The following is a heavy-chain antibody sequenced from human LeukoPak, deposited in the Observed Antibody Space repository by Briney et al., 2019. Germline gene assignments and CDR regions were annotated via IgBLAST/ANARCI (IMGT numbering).Heavy chain of an antibody. D-gene: IGHD5-24*01. V-gene: IGHV4-39*07. J-gene: IGHJ6*03. Sequence: SETLSLTCTVSGGSISSSSYYWGWIHQPPGKGLEWIGSIYYSGSTYYNPSLKSRVTISVDTSKNQFSLKLSSVTAADTAVYYCARRMARDGYRGAYYYYYYCMDVWGKGTTVTISS. CDR1: GGSISSSSYY. CDR3: ARRMARDGYRGAYYYYYYCMDV. CDR2: IYYSGST.